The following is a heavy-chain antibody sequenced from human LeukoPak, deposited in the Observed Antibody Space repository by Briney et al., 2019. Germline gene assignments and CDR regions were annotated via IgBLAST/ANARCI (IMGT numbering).Heavy chain of an antibody. V-gene: IGHV5-51*01. Sequence: GESLKISCQGSGYSFTSYWIGWVRQVPGKGLEWMGIIYPGDSDTRYSPSFQGQVTISADKSISTAYLQWSSLKASDTAMYYCARQAYSSGPYYFDYWGQGTLVTVSS. J-gene: IGHJ4*02. D-gene: IGHD6-19*01. CDR1: GYSFTSYW. CDR2: IYPGDSDT. CDR3: ARQAYSSGPYYFDY.